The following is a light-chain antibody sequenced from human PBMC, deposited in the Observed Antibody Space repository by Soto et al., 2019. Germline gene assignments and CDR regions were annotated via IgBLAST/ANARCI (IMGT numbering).Light chain of an antibody. CDR2: GAS. Sequence: EIVMTQSPATLSVSPGERATLSCRASQSISNNLAWYQQKPGQAPRLLIYGASTRATGIPARFSDSGSGTEFTLTVSSLQSEDFAVYYCQQYNNWPRTFGQGTKVEIK. CDR3: QQYNNWPRT. J-gene: IGKJ1*01. V-gene: IGKV3-15*01. CDR1: QSISNN.